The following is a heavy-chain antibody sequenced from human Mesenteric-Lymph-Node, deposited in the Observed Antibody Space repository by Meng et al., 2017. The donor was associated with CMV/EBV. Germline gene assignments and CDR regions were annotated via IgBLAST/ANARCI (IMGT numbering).Heavy chain of an antibody. J-gene: IGHJ4*02. CDR1: ISTSGYY. CDR2: ILYSGTT. CDR3: ARGCSATNCYTGGFDS. D-gene: IGHD2-2*02. Sequence: ISTSGYYWSWIRQHPGKGLEWIGYILYSGTTYSNPSLKSPVTISGDTSKNQFSLTLSSVTAADTAVYYCARGCSATNCYTGGFDSWGQGILVTVSS. V-gene: IGHV4-31*01.